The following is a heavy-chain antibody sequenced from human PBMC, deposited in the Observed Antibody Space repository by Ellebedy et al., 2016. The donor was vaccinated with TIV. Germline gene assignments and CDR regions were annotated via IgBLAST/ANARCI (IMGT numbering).Heavy chain of an antibody. CDR3: AKRVTMVREVITYYHYAMDV. D-gene: IGHD3-10*01. V-gene: IGHV3-23*01. Sequence: GESLKISCAASGFTFSSYWMHWVRQAPGKGLDWVSSLSASGGSTYYADSVKGRFTISRDNSKNTLYLQMNSLRGEYTAVYYCAKRVTMVREVITYYHYAMDVWGQGTTVTVSS. CDR1: GFTFSSYW. CDR2: LSASGGST. J-gene: IGHJ6*02.